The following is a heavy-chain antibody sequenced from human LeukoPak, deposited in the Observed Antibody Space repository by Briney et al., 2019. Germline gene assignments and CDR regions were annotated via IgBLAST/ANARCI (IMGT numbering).Heavy chain of an antibody. CDR1: GFTFSSYG. V-gene: IGHV3-33*01. CDR2: IWYDGSNK. D-gene: IGHD3-10*01. Sequence: GRSLRLSCAASGFTFSSYGMHWVRQAPGKGLEWVAVIWYDGSNKYYADSVKGRFTISRDNSKNTLYLQMNSLRAEDTAVYYCARDRFPYGSGSYYGAYWGQGTLVTVSS. J-gene: IGHJ4*02. CDR3: ARDRFPYGSGSYYGAY.